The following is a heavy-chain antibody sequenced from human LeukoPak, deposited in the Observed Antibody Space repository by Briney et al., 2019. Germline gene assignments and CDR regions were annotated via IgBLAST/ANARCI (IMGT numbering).Heavy chain of an antibody. D-gene: IGHD4-17*01. CDR2: ISSRSSYI. CDR3: ARENDYGDYVMDY. J-gene: IGHJ4*02. V-gene: IGHV3-21*01. CDR1: GFTFSSYS. Sequence: PGGSLRLSCAASGFTFSSYSMNWVRQAPGKGLEWVSSISSRSSYIYYADSVKGRFTISRDNAKNSLYLQMNSLRAEDTAVYYCARENDYGDYVMDYWGQGTLVTVSS.